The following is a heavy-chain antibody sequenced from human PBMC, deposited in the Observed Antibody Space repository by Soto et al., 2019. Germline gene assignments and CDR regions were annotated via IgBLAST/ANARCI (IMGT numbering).Heavy chain of an antibody. CDR1: GGSVNSGSYY. CDR3: ARAMTAICLDQ. V-gene: IGHV4-61*01. CDR2: IYYSGRT. J-gene: IGHJ4*02. Sequence: QVQLQESGPGLVKPSETLSLTCTVSGGSVNSGSYYWSWIRQIPGKGLEWFGHIYYSGRTDYNQSLKSRVTISLDKSKNQFSLKLSSVTAADLAVYYCARAMTAICLDQWGQGTLVTVSS. D-gene: IGHD2-21*02.